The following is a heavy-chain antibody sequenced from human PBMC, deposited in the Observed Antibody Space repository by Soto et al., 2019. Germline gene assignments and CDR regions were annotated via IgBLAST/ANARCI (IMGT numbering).Heavy chain of an antibody. CDR1: GFTFSSYS. V-gene: IGHV3-48*01. CDR2: ISSSSSTI. J-gene: IGHJ5*02. CDR3: AREAVAGTFRWFDP. D-gene: IGHD6-19*01. Sequence: GGSLRLSCAASGFTFSSYSMNWVRQAPGKGLEWVSYISSSSSTIYYADSVKGRFTISRDNAKNSLYLQMNSLRAEDTAVYYCAREAVAGTFRWFDPWGQGTLVSVSS.